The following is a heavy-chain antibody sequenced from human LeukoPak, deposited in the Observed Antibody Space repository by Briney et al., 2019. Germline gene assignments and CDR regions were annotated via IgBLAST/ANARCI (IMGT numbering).Heavy chain of an antibody. V-gene: IGHV1-2*02. CDR1: GYTFIGYY. CDR2: INPNGGGT. Sequence: ASVKVSCKASGYTFIGYYMHWVRQAPGQGLEWMGWINPNGGGTNYAQKFQGRVTMTRDMSISTAYMELSSLRSDDTAVYYCARDHSPPRQTTVTTGLDWFDPWGQGTLVTVSS. CDR3: ARDHSPPRQTTVTTGLDWFDP. D-gene: IGHD4-17*01. J-gene: IGHJ5*02.